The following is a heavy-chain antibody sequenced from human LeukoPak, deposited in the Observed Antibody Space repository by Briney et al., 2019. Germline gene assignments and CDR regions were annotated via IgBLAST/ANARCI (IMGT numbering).Heavy chain of an antibody. Sequence: GGSLKPSGEAFGFTFSGFGWNGFGRAPGKGLEWVSSISSSSSYIYYADSVKGRFTISRDNAKNSLYLQMNSLRAEDTAVYYCASLTNVGYWGQGTLVTVSS. CDR3: ASLTNVGY. V-gene: IGHV3-21*01. D-gene: IGHD3-9*01. CDR2: ISSSSSYI. J-gene: IGHJ4*02. CDR1: GFTFSGFG.